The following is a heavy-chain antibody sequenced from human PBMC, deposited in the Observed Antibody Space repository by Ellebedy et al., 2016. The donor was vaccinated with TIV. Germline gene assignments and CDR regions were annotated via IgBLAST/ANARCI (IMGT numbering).Heavy chain of an antibody. D-gene: IGHD2-2*01. Sequence: PGGSLRLSCEASGFTAFNFAMSWVRQAPGKGLEWVSAVGGGDDRTFYADAVKGRFTISRDTSKNTVTLQMQSLRAEDTALYYCAKGHTASFFYLFDSWGQGTLVTVSS. V-gene: IGHV3-23*01. J-gene: IGHJ5*01. CDR3: AKGHTASFFYLFDS. CDR2: VGGGDDRT. CDR1: GFTAFNFA.